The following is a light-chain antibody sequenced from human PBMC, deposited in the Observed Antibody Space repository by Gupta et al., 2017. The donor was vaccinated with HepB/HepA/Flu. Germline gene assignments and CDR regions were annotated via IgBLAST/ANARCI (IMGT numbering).Light chain of an antibody. V-gene: IGLV2-14*01. CDR1: TSDIGTHDY. J-gene: IGLJ2*01. Sequence: QSALTQPASVSVSLGQSITMSCTGTTSDIGTHDYVSWYQQLPGKDPKLIMFDVTSRPSGVFTRFSADTKCNKASLMTSARHDEEEGDDYYCYSKSEKTNYVVFGGGTKLTVL. CDR3: CYSKSEKTNYVV. CDR2: DVT.